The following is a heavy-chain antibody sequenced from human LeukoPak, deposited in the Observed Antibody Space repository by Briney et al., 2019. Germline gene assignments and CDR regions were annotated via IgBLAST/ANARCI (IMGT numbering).Heavy chain of an antibody. CDR2: MNPNSGNT. CDR3: AKDRGSSWYSDYFDY. V-gene: IGHV1-8*01. Sequence: GASVKVSCKASGYTFTRCDVNWVRQATGQGLQWRGRMNPNSGNTGYAQKFQGRVTMTRNTSISTAYMELSSLRSEDTAVYYCAKDRGSSWYSDYFDYWGQGTLVTVSS. CDR1: GYTFTRCD. J-gene: IGHJ4*02. D-gene: IGHD6-13*01.